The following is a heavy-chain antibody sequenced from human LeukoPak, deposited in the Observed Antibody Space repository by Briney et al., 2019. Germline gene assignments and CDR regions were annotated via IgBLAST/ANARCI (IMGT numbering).Heavy chain of an antibody. CDR1: AYTFTIYG. V-gene: IGHV1-18*01. D-gene: IGHD2/OR15-2a*01. Sequence: ASVKVSFKASAYTFTIYGISRVRQAPGQGLEWMGWISAYNGNTNYAQKLQGRVTMTTDTSTSTAYMELRSLRSDDTAVYYCARDGKPFLSKPPCYFDYWGQGTLVNGSS. CDR2: ISAYNGNT. CDR3: ARDGKPFLSKPPCYFDY. J-gene: IGHJ4*02.